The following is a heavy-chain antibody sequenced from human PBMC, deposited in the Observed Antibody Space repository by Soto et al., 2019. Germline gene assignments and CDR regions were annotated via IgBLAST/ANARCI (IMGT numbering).Heavy chain of an antibody. J-gene: IGHJ3*02. D-gene: IGHD1-1*01. CDR1: GGTLSSYT. CDR2: IIPILGIA. V-gene: IGHV1-69*02. Sequence: QVQLVQSGAEVKEPGSSVKVSCKASGGTLSSYTISWVRQAPGQGLEWMGRIIPILGIANYAQKCKGRVTITADKSTRTAYMELSSLRFEDTAVYYCARSRYWNDDDAVDIWGQGIMVTVSS. CDR3: ARSRYWNDDDAVDI.